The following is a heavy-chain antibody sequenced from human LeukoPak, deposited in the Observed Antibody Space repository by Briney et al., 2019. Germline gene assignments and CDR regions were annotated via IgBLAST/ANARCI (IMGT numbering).Heavy chain of an antibody. D-gene: IGHD1-26*01. V-gene: IGHV4-39*01. J-gene: IGHJ4*02. CDR2: VYYSGST. Sequence: SETLSLTCSVSGGSISSGRYYWGWIRQTPGKGLEWIGTVYYSGSTYYNPSLKSRGTISVDTSKNQFSLRLSSFTSADTAVYSCARFFRTVWELPYYWAPGTRVTVPS. CDR1: GGSISSGRYY. CDR3: ARFFRTVWELPYY.